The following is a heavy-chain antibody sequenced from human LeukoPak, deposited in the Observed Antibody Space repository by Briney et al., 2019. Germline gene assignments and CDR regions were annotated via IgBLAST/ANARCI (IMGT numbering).Heavy chain of an antibody. J-gene: IGHJ4*02. Sequence: GSLLLSCSASWFTFISYAMSWVRRAPGKGVEWGSAISGSGGSTYYADSVKGRFTISRDNSKNTLYLQMNSLRAEDTAVYYCAKDSYPGIAVAGVMYYFDYWGQGTLVTVSS. CDR3: AKDSYPGIAVAGVMYYFDY. CDR1: WFTFISYA. V-gene: IGHV3-23*01. D-gene: IGHD6-19*01. CDR2: ISGSGGST.